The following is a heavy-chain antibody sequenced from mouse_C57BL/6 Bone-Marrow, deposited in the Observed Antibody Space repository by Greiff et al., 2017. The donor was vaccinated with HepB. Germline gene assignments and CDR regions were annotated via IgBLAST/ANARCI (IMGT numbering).Heavy chain of an antibody. CDR1: GFTFSSYA. CDR2: LSDGGSYT. J-gene: IGHJ3*01. D-gene: IGHD2-1*01. CDR3: ARDVNGNYAAWFAY. V-gene: IGHV5-4*01. Sequence: EVQLVESGGGLVKPGGSLKLSCAASGFTFSSYAMSWVRQTPEKRLEWVATLSDGGSYTYYPDNVKGRFTISRDNAKNNLYLQMSHLKSEDTAMYYCARDVNGNYAAWFAYWGQGTLVTVSA.